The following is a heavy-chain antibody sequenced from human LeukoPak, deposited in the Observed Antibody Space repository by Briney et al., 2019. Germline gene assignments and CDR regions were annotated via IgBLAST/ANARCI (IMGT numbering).Heavy chain of an antibody. D-gene: IGHD2-15*01. CDR2: ISGRSGHT. CDR3: AKQLGYCSDGSCYFPY. CDR1: GFTFSSYG. Sequence: SGGSLRLSCAASGFTFSSYGMSWVRHVPGKGLEWVSAISGRSGHTYYADSVQGRFTISRDNSKSTLCLQMNSLRAEDTAVYYCAKQLGYCSDGSCYFPYWGQGTLVTVSS. J-gene: IGHJ4*02. V-gene: IGHV3-23*01.